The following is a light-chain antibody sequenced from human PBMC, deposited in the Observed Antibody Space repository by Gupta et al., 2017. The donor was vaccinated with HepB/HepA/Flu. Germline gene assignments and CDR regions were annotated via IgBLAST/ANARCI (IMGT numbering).Light chain of an antibody. V-gene: IGLV1-36*01. CDR2: YDD. CDR1: SSNIGNNA. Sequence: SVLPQPPSVSAAPRQSATISSSGSSSNIGNNAVSWYQQLPGKAPKLLIYYDDLRPSGVADRFSGSKSGTSASVTISGLQAEDEADYYCAAEDDGRNAWVFGGGTKLTVL. CDR3: AAEDDGRNAWV. J-gene: IGLJ3*02.